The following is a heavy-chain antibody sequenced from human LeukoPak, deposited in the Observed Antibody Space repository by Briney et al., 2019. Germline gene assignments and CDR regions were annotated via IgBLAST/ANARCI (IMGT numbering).Heavy chain of an antibody. CDR2: ISGSVSST. V-gene: IGHV3-23*01. J-gene: IGHJ3*02. D-gene: IGHD2-15*01. CDR3: ARAPRLGYCSGGSCQTKAFDI. Sequence: GGSLRLSCAASGFTFSSYAMIWVRQTPGKGLEWVSGISGSVSSTYYADSVKGRFTVSRDNSKKTLYLQMNSLRAEDSAVYYCARAPRLGYCSGGSCQTKAFDIWGQGTMVTVSS. CDR1: GFTFSSYA.